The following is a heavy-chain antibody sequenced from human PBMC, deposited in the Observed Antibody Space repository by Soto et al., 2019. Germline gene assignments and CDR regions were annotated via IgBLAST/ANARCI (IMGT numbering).Heavy chain of an antibody. CDR3: ARESDDSSRSSVEYFQH. CDR1: GDTFNNYG. Sequence: ASVKVSCKASGDTFNNYGIHWVRQAPGQGLEWMGWISAYNGNTDYAQRLQGRVTMTTDTSTNTAYMELRSLRSDDTAVYYCARESDDSSRSSVEYFQHWGQGTRVTVSS. CDR2: ISAYNGNT. V-gene: IGHV1-18*01. D-gene: IGHD6-13*01. J-gene: IGHJ1*01.